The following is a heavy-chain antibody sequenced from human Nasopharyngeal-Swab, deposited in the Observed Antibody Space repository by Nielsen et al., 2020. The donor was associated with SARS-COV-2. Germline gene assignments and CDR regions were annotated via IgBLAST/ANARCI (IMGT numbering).Heavy chain of an antibody. CDR2: IYTSGST. Sequence: SETLSLTCAVYGGSFSSYYWSWIRQPAGKGLEWIGRIYTSGSTNYNPSLTSRVTISVDTSKNQFSLKLSSVTAADMAVYYCAYTAAAVKNFGMDVWGQGTTVTVSS. D-gene: IGHD5-18*01. V-gene: IGHV4-59*10. J-gene: IGHJ6*02. CDR3: AYTAAAVKNFGMDV. CDR1: GGSFSSYY.